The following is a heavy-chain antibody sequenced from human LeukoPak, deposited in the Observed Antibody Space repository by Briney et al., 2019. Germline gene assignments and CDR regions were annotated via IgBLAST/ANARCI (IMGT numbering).Heavy chain of an antibody. CDR1: GGSISSGGYY. D-gene: IGHD5-18*01. V-gene: IGHV4-31*03. CDR2: ISYSGST. CDR3: ARVRGYSYGELDY. J-gene: IGHJ4*02. Sequence: SETLSLTCTVSGGSISSGGYYWSWIRQHPGKGLEWIGHISYSGSTYYNPSLNGRVIISVGTSKSQFSLKLSSVTDADTAVYYCARVRGYSYGELDYWGQGTLVTVSS.